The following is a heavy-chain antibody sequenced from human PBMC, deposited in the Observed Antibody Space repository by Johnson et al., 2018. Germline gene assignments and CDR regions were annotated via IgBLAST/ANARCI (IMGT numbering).Heavy chain of an antibody. CDR1: GYSFTSYW. Sequence: EVQLVESGAEVKKPGESLKISCKGSGYSFTSYWIGWVRPMPGKGLEWMGIIYPGDSDTRYSPSFQGQVTISADKSISTAYLRWSILKASDTAMYYFARHGSAYYVILTGYYSDAFDIWGQGTMVTVSS. J-gene: IGHJ3*02. CDR2: IYPGDSDT. V-gene: IGHV5-51*01. D-gene: IGHD3-9*01. CDR3: ARHGSAYYVILTGYYSDAFDI.